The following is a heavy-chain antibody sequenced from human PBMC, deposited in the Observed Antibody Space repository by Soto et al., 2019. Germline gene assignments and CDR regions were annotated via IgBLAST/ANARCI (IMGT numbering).Heavy chain of an antibody. D-gene: IGHD5-18*01. Sequence: QVQLVESGGGVVQPGRSLRLSCAASGFTFSSYGMDWVRQAPGKGLEWVAVISSDGSHKYYAESVKGRFTISRDNSKNTLYLQMNSLRGEDTALYYCAKKRGYSYGAYDYWGQGTRVTVSS. V-gene: IGHV3-30*18. CDR1: GFTFSSYG. CDR3: AKKRGYSYGAYDY. CDR2: ISSDGSHK. J-gene: IGHJ4*02.